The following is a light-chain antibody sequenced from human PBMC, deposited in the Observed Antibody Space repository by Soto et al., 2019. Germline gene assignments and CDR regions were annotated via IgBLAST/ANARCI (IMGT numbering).Light chain of an antibody. J-gene: IGLJ2*01. CDR3: STWYDSLPGIVV. CDR1: NSNIGSNY. V-gene: IGLV1-47*01. CDR2: RNN. Sequence: QSVLTQPPSASGTPGQTVTISCSGSNSNIGSNYVCWYQQLPGTAPKLLIYRNNHRPSGVPDRFSGSKSGTSASLAISGLRSEDEADYYCSTWYDSLPGIVVFGGGTQLTVL.